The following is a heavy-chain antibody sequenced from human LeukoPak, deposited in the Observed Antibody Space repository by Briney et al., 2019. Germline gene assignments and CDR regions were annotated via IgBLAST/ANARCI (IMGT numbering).Heavy chain of an antibody. CDR1: GYTFTGYY. CDR2: INPNSGGT. D-gene: IGHD3-10*01. J-gene: IGHJ6*03. V-gene: IGHV1-2*02. CDR3: ASPLAPGVRGVIDATYYYYMDV. Sequence: GASVKVSCKAPGYTFTGYYMHWVRQAPGQGLEWMGWINPNSGGTNYAQKFQGRVTMTRDTSISTAYMELSRLRSDDTAVYYCASPLAPGVRGVIDATYYYYMDVWGKGTTVTVSS.